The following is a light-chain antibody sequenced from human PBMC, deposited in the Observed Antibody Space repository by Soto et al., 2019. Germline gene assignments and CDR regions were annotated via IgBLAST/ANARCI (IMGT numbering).Light chain of an antibody. CDR3: QQYDYLPLT. CDR2: DAS. CDR1: QDITNY. V-gene: IGKV1-33*01. Sequence: DIQMTQSPSSLSASVGDRVTITCQASQDITNYLNWYQQKPGIAPQLLIYDASNLETGVPSRFSGSGSGTDFTFTISSLQPEDIATYYCQQYDYLPLTFGGGTKVEIE. J-gene: IGKJ4*01.